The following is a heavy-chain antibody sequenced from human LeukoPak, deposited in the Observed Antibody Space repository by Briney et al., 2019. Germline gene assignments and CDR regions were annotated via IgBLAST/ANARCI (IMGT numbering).Heavy chain of an antibody. D-gene: IGHD3-22*01. CDR3: ARDNPKGFSYYSDSSGYYWFDP. V-gene: IGHV4-39*07. CDR2: IYYSGST. J-gene: IGHJ5*02. CDR1: GGSISSSSYY. Sequence: SETLSLTCTVSGGSISSSSYYWGWIRQPPGKGLEWIGSIYYSGSTYYNPSLKSRVTISVDTSKNQFSLKLSSVTAADTAVYYCARDNPKGFSYYSDSSGYYWFDPWGQGTLVTVSS.